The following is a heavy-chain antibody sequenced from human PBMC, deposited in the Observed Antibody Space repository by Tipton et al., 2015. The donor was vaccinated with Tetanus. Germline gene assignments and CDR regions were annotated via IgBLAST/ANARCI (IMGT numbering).Heavy chain of an antibody. CDR3: ARDRDSNYKGGRAFDI. J-gene: IGHJ3*02. CDR2: IIPIFGTA. CDR1: GGTFSSYA. Sequence: QVQLVQSGAEVKKPGSSVKVSCKASGGTFSSYAISWVRQAPGQGLEWMGGIIPIFGTANYAQKFQGRVTITAEKSTSTAYMELSSLRSEDTAVYYCARDRDSNYKGGRAFDIWGQGTMVTVSS. V-gene: IGHV1-69*06. D-gene: IGHD4-11*01.